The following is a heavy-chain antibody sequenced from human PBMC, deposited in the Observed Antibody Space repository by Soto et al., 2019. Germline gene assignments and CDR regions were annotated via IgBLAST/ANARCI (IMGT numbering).Heavy chain of an antibody. D-gene: IGHD5-12*01. CDR3: ARRTDSGYEH. J-gene: IGHJ1*01. CDR1: GGSISSYY. Sequence: SETLSLTCTVSGGSISSYYWSWIRQPPGKGLEWIGYIYYSGSTNYNPSLKSRVTISVDTSKNQFSLKLSSVTAADTAVYYCARRTDSGYEHWGQGTLVTVSS. CDR2: IYYSGST. V-gene: IGHV4-59*08.